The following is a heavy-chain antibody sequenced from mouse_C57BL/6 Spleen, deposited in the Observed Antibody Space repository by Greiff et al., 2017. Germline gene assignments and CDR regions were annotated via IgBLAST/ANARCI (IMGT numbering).Heavy chain of an antibody. D-gene: IGHD2-3*01. J-gene: IGHJ3*01. Sequence: QVQLQQPGAELVRPGSSVKLSCKASGYTFTSYWMDWVKQRPGHGLEWIGNIYPSDSETHYNQKFKDKATLTVDKSSSTAYMQLSSLTSEDSAVYYCARGHDCYYEGFAYWGQGTLVTVSA. CDR3: ARGHDCYYEGFAY. CDR1: GYTFTSYW. CDR2: IYPSDSET. V-gene: IGHV1-61*01.